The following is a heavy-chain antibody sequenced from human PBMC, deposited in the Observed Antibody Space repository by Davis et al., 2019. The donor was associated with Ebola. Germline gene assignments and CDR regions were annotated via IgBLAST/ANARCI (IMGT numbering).Heavy chain of an antibody. CDR1: GDSVSSNSAA. CDR2: TYYRSKWYN. D-gene: IGHD3-22*01. V-gene: IGHV6-1*01. Sequence: HSQTLSLTCAISGDSVSSNSAAWNWIRQSPSRGLEWLGRTYYRSKWYNDYAVSVKSRITINPDTSKNQFSLQLNSVTPEDTAVYYCAREYSLPDYYDSSGSRYNWFDPWGQGTLVTVSS. CDR3: AREYSLPDYYDSSGSRYNWFDP. J-gene: IGHJ5*02.